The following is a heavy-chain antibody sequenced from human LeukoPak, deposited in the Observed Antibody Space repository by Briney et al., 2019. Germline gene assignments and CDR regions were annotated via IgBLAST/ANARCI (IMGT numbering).Heavy chain of an antibody. CDR3: ARLFRCSGRSCYSDGLWFDP. CDR2: IYTSGST. J-gene: IGHJ5*02. CDR1: GGSISSDNYY. V-gene: IGHV4-61*02. Sequence: SETLSLTCTVSGGSISSDNYYWSWIRQPAGKGLDWIGCIYTSGSTKYNPSLKSRVTISVDTSKNQFSLKLSSVTAADTAVYYCARLFRCSGRSCYSDGLWFDPWGQGTLVTVSS. D-gene: IGHD2-15*01.